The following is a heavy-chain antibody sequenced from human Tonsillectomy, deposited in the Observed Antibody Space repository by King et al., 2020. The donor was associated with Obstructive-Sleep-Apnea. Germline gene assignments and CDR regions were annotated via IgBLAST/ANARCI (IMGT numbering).Heavy chain of an antibody. Sequence: ITLKESGPTLVKPTQTLTLTCTFSGFSLSTSGVRVGWIRQPPGKALEWLALIYWDDDKRYSPSLESRLTITKDTSKNQVVLTMTNMDPVDTATYYCAHSPNILLWFGGGWGPDTYFDSWGQGTLVTVSS. D-gene: IGHD3-10*01. CDR2: IYWDDDK. CDR3: AHSPNILLWFGGGWGPDTYFDS. V-gene: IGHV2-5*02. CDR1: GFSLSTSGVR. J-gene: IGHJ4*02.